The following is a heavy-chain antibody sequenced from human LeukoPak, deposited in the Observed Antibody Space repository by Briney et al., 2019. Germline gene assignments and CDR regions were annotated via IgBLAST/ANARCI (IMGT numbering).Heavy chain of an antibody. CDR1: GYTFTHYR. CDR3: ARGTSECSSTSCYSEWFDP. Sequence: ASVKVSCKASGYTFTHYRLHWVRQAHGQGLEWMGWVNPDSGGTNYQQNFQGRVTMTRDTSISTVYMELSGLRSDDTAVYYCARGTSECSSTSCYSEWFDPWGQGTLVTVSS. J-gene: IGHJ5*02. CDR2: VNPDSGGT. V-gene: IGHV1-2*02. D-gene: IGHD2-2*01.